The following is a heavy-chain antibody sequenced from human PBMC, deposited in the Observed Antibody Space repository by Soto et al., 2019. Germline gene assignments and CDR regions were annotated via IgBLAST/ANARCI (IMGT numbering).Heavy chain of an antibody. CDR1: GGSISSGDYY. D-gene: IGHD3-10*01. CDR2: IYYSGST. CDR3: ARDFITIGGDYYYGMDV. V-gene: IGHV4-30-4*01. J-gene: IGHJ6*02. Sequence: SETLSLTCTVSGGSISSGDYYWSWIRQPPGKGLEWIGYIYYSGSTYYNPSLKSRVTISVDTSKNQFSLKLSSVTAADTAVYYCARDFITIGGDYYYGMDVWGQGTTVTVSS.